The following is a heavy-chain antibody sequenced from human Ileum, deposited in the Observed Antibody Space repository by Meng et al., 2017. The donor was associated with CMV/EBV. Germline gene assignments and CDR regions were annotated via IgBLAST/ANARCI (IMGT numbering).Heavy chain of an antibody. CDR3: VKSLGGNSEDF. CDR1: EYTFTNYY. J-gene: IGHJ4*02. V-gene: IGHV1-2*02. CDR2: VICNNGDT. D-gene: IGHD4-23*01. Sequence: PRKTSEYTFTNYYLRWLRQAPGQGPELLGWVICNNGDTRYAQDFQRRVSMTRDTSINTAYMEINGMTSDDTAVYYCVKSLGGNSEDFWGPGTLVTVSS.